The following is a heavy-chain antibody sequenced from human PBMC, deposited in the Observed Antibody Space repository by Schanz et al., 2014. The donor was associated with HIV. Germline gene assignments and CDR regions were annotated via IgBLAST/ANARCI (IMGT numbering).Heavy chain of an antibody. CDR1: GFTFSSHA. Sequence: EVQLLESGGDLVQPGGSLRLSCAASGFTFSSHAMTWVRQAPGKGLEWVSGISGSGRSTYYADSVKGRFTISRDKSNNTLYPHMSSLRSDDTAVYYCARELGGYSSSWDPSRHYYGMDVWGRGTTVTVSS. CDR3: ARELGGYSSSWDPSRHYYGMDV. D-gene: IGHD6-13*01. V-gene: IGHV3-23*01. J-gene: IGHJ6*02. CDR2: ISGSGRST.